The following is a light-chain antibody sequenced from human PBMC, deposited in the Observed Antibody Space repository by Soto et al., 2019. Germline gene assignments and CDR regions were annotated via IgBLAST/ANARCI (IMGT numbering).Light chain of an antibody. Sequence: EVVMXXXXXTLSVSPGERVTLSCRASESVHRNLAWYQQKPGQGPSLLIYYASTRATGVPDRFTGSGSGTEFTLTISSLQSEDFGVYHCQHYSNWPPTFGPGTKVEIK. CDR2: YAS. CDR3: QHYSNWPPT. V-gene: IGKV3-15*01. J-gene: IGKJ3*01. CDR1: ESVHRN.